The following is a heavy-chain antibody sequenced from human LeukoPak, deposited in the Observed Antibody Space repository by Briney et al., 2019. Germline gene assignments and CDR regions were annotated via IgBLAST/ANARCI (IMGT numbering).Heavy chain of an antibody. V-gene: IGHV1-69*04. D-gene: IGHD3-10*01. CDR2: IIPILGIA. J-gene: IGHJ4*02. CDR3: ARDGSGAPLFDY. CDR1: GGTFSSYA. Sequence: SVKASCKASGGTFSSYAISWVRQAPGQGLEWMGRIIPILGIANYAQKFQGRVTITADKSTSTAYMELSSLRSEDTAVYYCARDGSGAPLFDYWGQGTLVTVSS.